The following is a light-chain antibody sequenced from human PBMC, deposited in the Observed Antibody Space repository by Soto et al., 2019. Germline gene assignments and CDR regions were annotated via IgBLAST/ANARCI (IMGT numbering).Light chain of an antibody. V-gene: IGKV1-8*01. CDR1: QGISSY. CDR2: AAS. CDR3: QQYYSYPRT. J-gene: IGKJ1*01. Sequence: TQSPSALSASVGDTVTVTCRASQGISSYLAWYQQKPGKAPKLLIYAASTLQSGVPSRFSGSGSGTDFTLTISCLQSEDFATYYCQQYYSYPRTFGQGTKVDIK.